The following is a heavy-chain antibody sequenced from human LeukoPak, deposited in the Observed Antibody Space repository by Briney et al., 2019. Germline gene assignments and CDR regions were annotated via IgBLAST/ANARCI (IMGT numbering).Heavy chain of an antibody. Sequence: SVKVSCKASGGTFSSYAISWVRQAPGQGLEWMGGIIPIFGTANYAQKFQGRVTITADESTSTAYMELSSLRSEDTAVYYRARDADTAMAMGFDYWGQGTLVTVSS. D-gene: IGHD5-18*01. CDR1: GGTFSSYA. V-gene: IGHV1-69*01. CDR2: IIPIFGTA. CDR3: ARDADTAMAMGFDY. J-gene: IGHJ4*02.